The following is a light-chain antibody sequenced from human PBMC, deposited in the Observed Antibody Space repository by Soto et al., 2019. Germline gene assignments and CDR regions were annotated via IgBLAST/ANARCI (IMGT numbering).Light chain of an antibody. CDR2: AAS. J-gene: IGKJ4*01. Sequence: DIQMTQSPSSVSASVGDRVTISCRASQGTSRWLAWYQQKPGEAPKLLIYAASILQSGVTSRFRGSGSGTDFTLTITSLQPEDFATYYCQQANSFPLTFGGGTKVDSK. CDR3: QQANSFPLT. CDR1: QGTSRW. V-gene: IGKV1-12*01.